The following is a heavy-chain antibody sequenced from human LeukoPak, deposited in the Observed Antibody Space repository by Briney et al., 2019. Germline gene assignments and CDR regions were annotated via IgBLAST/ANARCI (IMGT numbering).Heavy chain of an antibody. J-gene: IGHJ6*02. CDR1: GGTLSSYA. CDR3: ARLPLRSIAVGYYGMDV. D-gene: IGHD6-6*01. CDR2: IIPIFGTA. Sequence: GASVKVSCKASGGTLSSYAISWVRQAPGQGLEWMGGIIPIFGTANYAQKFQGRVTITADESTSTAYMELSSLRSEDTAVYYCARLPLRSIAVGYYGMDVWGQGTTVTVSS. V-gene: IGHV1-69*13.